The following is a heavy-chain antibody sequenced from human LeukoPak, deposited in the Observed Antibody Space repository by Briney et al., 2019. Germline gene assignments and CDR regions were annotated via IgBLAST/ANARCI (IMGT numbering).Heavy chain of an antibody. CDR1: GYTFTSYY. J-gene: IGHJ6*03. D-gene: IGHD3-22*01. Sequence: ASVKVSCKASGYTFTSYYMRWVRQAPGQGLEWMGIINPSGGSTSYAQKFQGRVTMTRDMSTSTVYMELSSLRSEDTAVYYCARGHYYYDSSTPQPIYYYYYYYMDVWGKGTTVTVSS. CDR2: INPSGGST. V-gene: IGHV1-46*01. CDR3: ARGHYYYDSSTPQPIYYYYYYYMDV.